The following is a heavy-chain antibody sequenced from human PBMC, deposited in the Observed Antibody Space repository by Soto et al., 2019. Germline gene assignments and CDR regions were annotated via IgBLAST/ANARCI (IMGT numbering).Heavy chain of an antibody. D-gene: IGHD1-26*01. CDR2: IDPNDGRT. CDR1: GYTFTSYY. J-gene: IGHJ4*02. CDR3: ARVYSGSHTIPFDY. V-gene: IGHV1-46*01. Sequence: ASVKVSCKASGYTFTSYYMHWVRQAPGKGLEWMGRIDPNDGRTIYAQKFQGRVTMTTDTSTSTAYMELRSLRSDDTAVYYCARVYSGSHTIPFDYWGQGALVTVSS.